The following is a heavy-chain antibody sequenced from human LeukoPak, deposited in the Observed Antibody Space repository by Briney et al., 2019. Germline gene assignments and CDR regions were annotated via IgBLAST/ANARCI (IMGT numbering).Heavy chain of an antibody. D-gene: IGHD3-10*02. J-gene: IGHJ6*04. CDR1: GFTFSSYD. Sequence: GGSLRVSCAASGFTFSSYDMHWVRQATGKGLECVSAIGTAGDPYYPGSVKGRFTISRENAKNSLYLQMNSLRAGDTAVYYCARVVRGAYYGMDVWGKGTTVTVSS. CDR3: ARVVRGAYYGMDV. V-gene: IGHV3-13*05. CDR2: IGTAGDP.